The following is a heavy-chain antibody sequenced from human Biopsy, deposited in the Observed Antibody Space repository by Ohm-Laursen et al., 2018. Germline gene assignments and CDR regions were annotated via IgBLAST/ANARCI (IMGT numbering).Heavy chain of an antibody. D-gene: IGHD5-24*01. CDR1: GDSISSGSHY. V-gene: IGHV4-39*01. CDR3: ARHDGNGPFALDS. CDR2: VYHSGTT. J-gene: IGHJ4*02. Sequence: SETLSLTCIVSGDSISSGSHYWAWIRQPPGKGLEWIGSVYHSGTTYYSPSLKSRVTISVDTSKNQLSLKVTSVTAADTAAYYCARHDGNGPFALDSWGQGTLVTVSS.